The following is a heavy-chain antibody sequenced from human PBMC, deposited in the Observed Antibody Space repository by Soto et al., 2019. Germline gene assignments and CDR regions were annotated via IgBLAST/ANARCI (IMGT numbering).Heavy chain of an antibody. D-gene: IGHD3-3*01. CDR2: INHSGST. CDR1: GGYFSGYY. CDR3: ARGPRAYDDFWSDRTYYYGMDV. Sequence: QVQLQQWGAGLLKPSETLSLTCAVYGGYFSGYYWSWIRQHPGKGLEWIGEINHSGSTNYNPSLKRRVTISVDTSKNPLSLKLSSVNAADTAVYYCARGPRAYDDFWSDRTYYYGMDVWGQWTTVTVSS. V-gene: IGHV4-34*01. J-gene: IGHJ6*01.